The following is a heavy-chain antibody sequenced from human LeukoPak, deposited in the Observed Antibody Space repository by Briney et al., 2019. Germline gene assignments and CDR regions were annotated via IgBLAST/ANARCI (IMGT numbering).Heavy chain of an antibody. Sequence: GGSLRLSCEASGFNFRSYGMNWVRQAPGKGLEWVSGITASARTTYYADSVKGRFTISRDNSKNTLYLQMNSLRAEDTAVYYCAKTTSTYSSSWYGFDYWGQGTLVTVSS. CDR2: ITASARTT. J-gene: IGHJ4*02. CDR1: GFNFRSYG. V-gene: IGHV3-23*01. CDR3: AKTTSTYSSSWYGFDY. D-gene: IGHD6-13*01.